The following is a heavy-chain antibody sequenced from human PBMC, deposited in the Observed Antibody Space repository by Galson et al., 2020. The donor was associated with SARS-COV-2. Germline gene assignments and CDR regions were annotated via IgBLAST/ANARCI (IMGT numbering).Heavy chain of an antibody. J-gene: IGHJ4*02. CDR1: GGTFSSYA. CDR3: AREGAPARTYDFWSGLFDY. CDR2: IIPILGIA. V-gene: IGHV1-69*10. D-gene: IGHD3-3*01. Sequence: SVKVSCKASGGTFSSYAISWVRQAPGQGLEWMGGIIPILGIANYAQKFQGRVTITADKSTSTAYMELSSLRSEDTAVYYCAREGAPARTYDFWSGLFDYWGQGTLVTVSS.